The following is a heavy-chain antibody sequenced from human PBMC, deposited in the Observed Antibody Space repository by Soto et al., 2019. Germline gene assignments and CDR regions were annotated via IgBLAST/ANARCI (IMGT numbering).Heavy chain of an antibody. Sequence: VQLVESGGGLVQPGGSLRLSCAVSGFTLDDYTMHWVRQAPGKGLEWVSGVGWNGGDIVYADSVKGRFTVSRDNTRNSLYLEVNSLTTEDTAIYLCAKERAVVVRVSTYYFNYYGLDVWGQGTTVTVS. D-gene: IGHD1-26*01. CDR2: VGWNGGDI. J-gene: IGHJ6*02. V-gene: IGHV3-9*01. CDR3: AKERAVVVRVSTYYFNYYGLDV. CDR1: GFTLDDYT.